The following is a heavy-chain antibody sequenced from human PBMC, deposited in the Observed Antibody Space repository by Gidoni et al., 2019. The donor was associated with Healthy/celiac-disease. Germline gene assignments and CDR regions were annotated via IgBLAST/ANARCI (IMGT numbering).Heavy chain of an antibody. CDR2: IYYSGST. CDR3: AREGVAIVVGLSWFDP. Sequence: QLQLQESGPGLVKPSETLSLTCTVSGCSISSSSYYWGWIRQPPGKGLEWIGSIYYSGSTYYNPSLKSRVTISVDTSKNQFSLKLSSVTAADTAVYYCAREGVAIVVGLSWFDPWGQGTLVTVSS. V-gene: IGHV4-39*07. D-gene: IGHD3-22*01. J-gene: IGHJ5*02. CDR1: GCSISSSSYY.